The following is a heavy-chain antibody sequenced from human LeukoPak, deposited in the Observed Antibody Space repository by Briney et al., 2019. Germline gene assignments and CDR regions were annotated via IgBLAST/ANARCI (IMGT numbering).Heavy chain of an antibody. CDR2: ISSSSSYI. J-gene: IGHJ4*02. V-gene: IGHV3-21*01. CDR3: ARFYGDYGSGY. D-gene: IGHD4-17*01. Sequence: GGSLRLSCAASGFTFSSYSMNWVRQAPGKGLEWVSSISSSSSYIYYADSVKGRFTISRDNAKNSLYLQMNSLRAEDTTVYYCARFYGDYGSGYWGQGTLVTVPS. CDR1: GFTFSSYS.